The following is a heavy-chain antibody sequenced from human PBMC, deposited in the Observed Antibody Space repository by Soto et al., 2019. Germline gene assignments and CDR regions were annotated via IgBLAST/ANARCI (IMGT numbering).Heavy chain of an antibody. D-gene: IGHD7-27*01. CDR1: GFSLSTRGGG. CDR2: IYWDDDK. CDR3: AHSLIPNWGSRGAFDY. J-gene: IGHJ4*02. Sequence: SGPTPVNPPQTPPLPRPLSGFSLSTRGGGVGWVRPPPRKALEWLALIYWDDDKRYSPSLKSRLTITKDTSKNQVVLTMTNMDPVDTATYYCAHSLIPNWGSRGAFDYWGQGTLVTVSS. V-gene: IGHV2-5*02.